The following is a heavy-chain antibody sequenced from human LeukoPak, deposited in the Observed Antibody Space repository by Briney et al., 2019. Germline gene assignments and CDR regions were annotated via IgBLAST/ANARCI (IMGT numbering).Heavy chain of an antibody. J-gene: IGHJ3*02. CDR2: IWYDGSNK. CDR1: GFTFSSYG. CDR3: AKVVSTVTTRDHDAFDI. D-gene: IGHD4-17*01. V-gene: IGHV3-33*06. Sequence: PGRSLRLSCAASGFTFSSYGMHWVRQAPGKGLEWVAVIWYDGSNKYYADSVKGRFTISRDNSKNTLYLQMNSLRAEATAVYYCAKVVSTVTTRDHDAFDIWGQGTMVTVSS.